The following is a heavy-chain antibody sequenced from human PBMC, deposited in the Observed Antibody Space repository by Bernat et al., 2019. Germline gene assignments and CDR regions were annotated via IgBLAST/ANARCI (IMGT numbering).Heavy chain of an antibody. Sequence: EVQLVESGGGLIQPGGSLRLSCAASGFTVSTNYMTWVRQAPGKGLEWVSVIYSGSTFYADYVEGRFTISRDKDMLYLQMNSLRAEDTAVYYCASRSPLASSTHRNSWPLDYWGQGTLVTVSS. CDR2: IYSGST. V-gene: IGHV3-53*01. CDR1: GFTVSTNY. D-gene: IGHD6-13*01. J-gene: IGHJ4*02. CDR3: ASRSPLASSTHRNSWPLDY.